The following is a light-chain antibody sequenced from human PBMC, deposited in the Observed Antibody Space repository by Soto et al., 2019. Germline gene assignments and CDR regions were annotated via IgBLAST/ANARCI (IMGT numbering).Light chain of an antibody. Sequence: QSVLTQPPSASGTPGQRVTISCSGSSSNIGTNYVYWYQQLPGTAHKLLIYSNNQRPSGVPDRFSGSKSGTSASLAISGLRSEDEADYYCAAWDDSLRGPVFGGGTQLTVL. J-gene: IGLJ2*01. CDR1: SSNIGTNY. CDR2: SNN. V-gene: IGLV1-47*02. CDR3: AAWDDSLRGPV.